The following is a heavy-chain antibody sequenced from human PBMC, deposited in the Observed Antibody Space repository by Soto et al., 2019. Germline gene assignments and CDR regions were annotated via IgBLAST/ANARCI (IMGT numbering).Heavy chain of an antibody. CDR3: AKVGVAGLGAFEI. V-gene: IGHV3-23*01. J-gene: IGHJ3*02. CDR2: LTSGGST. Sequence: EVQLLESGGGLVQPGGSLRLSCAASGFTFSNYGMTWVRQAPGKGLEWVSALTSGGSTYYADSVKGRFTISRDNSKETLYLQMNGLGAEDTAVYYCAKVGVAGLGAFEIWGQGTMVTVSS. D-gene: IGHD6-19*01. CDR1: GFTFSNYG.